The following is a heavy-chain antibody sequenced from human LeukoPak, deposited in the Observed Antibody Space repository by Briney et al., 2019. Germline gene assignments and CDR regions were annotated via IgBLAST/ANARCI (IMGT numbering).Heavy chain of an antibody. Sequence: SETLSLTCTVSGGSISGSYWSWIRQPPGKGLEWIGIYYKGITNYNPSLKSRVTISVDTSKNQFSLRLSSVTAADTAVYYCAGNSRGSSTDWFDPWGQGTLVTVSA. J-gene: IGHJ5*02. CDR3: AGNSRGSSTDWFDP. V-gene: IGHV4-59*08. CDR2: YYKGIT. CDR1: GGSISGSY. D-gene: IGHD3-22*01.